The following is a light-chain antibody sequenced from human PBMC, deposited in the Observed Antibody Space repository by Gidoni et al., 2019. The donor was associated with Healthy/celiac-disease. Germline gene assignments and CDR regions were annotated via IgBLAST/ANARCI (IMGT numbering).Light chain of an antibody. CDR1: QDISNY. CDR2: DAY. Sequence: DIQMTQSPSSLSASVGDRVTITCQASQDISNYLNWYQQKPGKAPKLLIYDAYNLETGGPSRFSGSGSGTDFTFTISRLQPEDIATYYCQQYDNLLMCSFGQGTKLEIK. V-gene: IGKV1-33*01. CDR3: QQYDNLLMCS. J-gene: IGKJ2*04.